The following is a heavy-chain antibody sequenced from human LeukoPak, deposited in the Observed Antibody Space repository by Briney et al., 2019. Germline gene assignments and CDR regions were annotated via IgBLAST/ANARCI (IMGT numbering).Heavy chain of an antibody. J-gene: IGHJ4*02. Sequence: PSETLSLTCTASGGSISSSSYYWGWIRQPPGKGLEWIGSIYYSGSTYYNPSLKSRVTISVDTSKNQFSLKLSSVTAADTAVYYCARKPDIVVVVAAFSFEHWGQGTLVTDSS. CDR2: IYYSGST. CDR1: GGSISSSSYY. CDR3: ARKPDIVVVVAAFSFEH. D-gene: IGHD2-15*01. V-gene: IGHV4-39*01.